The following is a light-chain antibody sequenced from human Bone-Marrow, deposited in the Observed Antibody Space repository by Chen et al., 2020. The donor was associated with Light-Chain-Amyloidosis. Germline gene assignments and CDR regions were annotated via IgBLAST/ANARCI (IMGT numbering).Light chain of an antibody. J-gene: IGLJ3*02. CDR1: NIGSTS. CDR3: QVWDRSSDRPV. V-gene: IGLV3-21*02. Sequence: SYVLTQPSSVSVAPGQMATIACVGTNIGSTSVHWYQQTPGQAPLLVVYDDSDRPSGIPERLSGSNSGNTATLTISRVEAGDEADYYCQVWDRSSDRPVFGGGTKLTVL. CDR2: DDS.